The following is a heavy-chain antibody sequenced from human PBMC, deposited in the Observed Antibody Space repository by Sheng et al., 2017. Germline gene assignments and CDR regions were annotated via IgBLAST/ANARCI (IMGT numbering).Heavy chain of an antibody. CDR1: GFTLSNSD. J-gene: IGHJ6*03. V-gene: IGHV3-30*03. D-gene: IGHD2-21*01. Sequence: QVQLVESGGGVVQPGESLRLSCVASGFTLSNSDMHWVRQVPGKGLEWVAVLSYNGNDKYYADSVKGRFTISRDNSKNTLYVQMDSLTIDDAAVYYCARGGGDYYYYMNVWDQGP. CDR2: LSYNGNDK. CDR3: ARGGGDYYYYMNV.